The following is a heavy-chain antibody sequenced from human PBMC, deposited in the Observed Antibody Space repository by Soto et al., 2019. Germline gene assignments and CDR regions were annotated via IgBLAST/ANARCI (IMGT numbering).Heavy chain of an antibody. CDR2: ISDGGDGT. Sequence: PGGSLRLSCAASEFIFKSYGMSWVRQAPGKGLEWVSGISDGGDGTYYADSVKGRFTISRDNSKNTVYLQMNSLRAEDTAVYYCAKDRAGAPYYGMDVWGQGTTVTVSS. CDR1: EFIFKSYG. V-gene: IGHV3-23*01. CDR3: AKDRAGAPYYGMDV. D-gene: IGHD1-26*01. J-gene: IGHJ6*02.